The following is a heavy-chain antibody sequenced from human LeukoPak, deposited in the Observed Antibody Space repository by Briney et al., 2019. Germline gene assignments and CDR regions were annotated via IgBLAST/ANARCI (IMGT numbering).Heavy chain of an antibody. J-gene: IGHJ4*02. CDR2: IIPIFGTA. CDR1: GGTFSSYA. V-gene: IGHV1-69*13. D-gene: IGHD6-19*01. Sequence: SVKVSCKASGGTFSSYAISWVRQAPGQGLEWMGGIIPIFGTANYAQKFQGRVTITADESTSTAYMELSSLRSEDTAVHYCARGPFSSGWYAKQFDYWGQGTLVTVSS. CDR3: ARGPFSSGWYAKQFDY.